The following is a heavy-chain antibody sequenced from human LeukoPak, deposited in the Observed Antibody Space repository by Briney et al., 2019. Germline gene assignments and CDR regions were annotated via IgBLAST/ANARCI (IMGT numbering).Heavy chain of an antibody. CDR3: AREGTTGTTTLLRYFDY. V-gene: IGHV4-4*07. J-gene: IGHJ4*02. CDR1: GGSISSYY. D-gene: IGHD1-1*01. Sequence: SETLSLTCTVSGGSISSYYWSWIRQPAGKGLEWIGRIYTSGSTNYNPSLKSRVTMSVDTSKNRFSLKLSSVTAADTAVYYCAREGTTGTTTLLRYFDYWGQGTLVTVSS. CDR2: IYTSGST.